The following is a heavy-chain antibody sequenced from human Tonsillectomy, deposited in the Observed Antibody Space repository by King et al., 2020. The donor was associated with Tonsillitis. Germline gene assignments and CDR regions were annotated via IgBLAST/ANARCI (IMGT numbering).Heavy chain of an antibody. CDR3: ARTYIVGATVVDY. V-gene: IGHV1-2*02. D-gene: IGHD1-26*01. CDR1: GYTFTGYY. CDR2: INPNSGGT. J-gene: IGHJ4*02. Sequence: VQLVESGAEVKKPGASVKVSCTASGYTFTGYYIHWVRQAPGQGLEWMGWINPNSGGTNYAQKFQGRVTMTRDTSISTAYMELSRLRSDDTAVYYCARTYIVGATVVDYWGQGTLVTVSS.